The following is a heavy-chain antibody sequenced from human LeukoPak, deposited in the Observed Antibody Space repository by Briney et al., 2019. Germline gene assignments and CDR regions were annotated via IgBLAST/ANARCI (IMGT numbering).Heavy chain of an antibody. CDR3: ARSRRSSSSPTYYYYYMDV. V-gene: IGHV1-46*01. CDR1: GYTFTSYY. CDR2: INPSGGST. J-gene: IGHJ6*03. Sequence: ASVKVSCKASGYTFTSYYMHWVRQAPGQGLEWMGIINPSGGSTSYAQKFQGRVTMTRDTSTSAVYMELSSLRSEDTAVYYCARSRRSSSSPTYYYYYMDVWGKGTTVTVSS. D-gene: IGHD6-6*01.